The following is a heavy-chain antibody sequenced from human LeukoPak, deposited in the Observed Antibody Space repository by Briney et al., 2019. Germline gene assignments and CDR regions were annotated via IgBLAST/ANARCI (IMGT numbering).Heavy chain of an antibody. V-gene: IGHV3-7*01. J-gene: IGHJ4*02. Sequence: GGSLRLSCAASGFTLRTSWMSWVRQAPGKGLEWVGNIKQDGSETNYVDSVKGRFTISRDNAKNSLYLQMNSLRAEDTAVYYCAKDGGGPLDWGQGTLVTVSS. CDR3: AKDGGGPLD. CDR1: GFTLRTSW. D-gene: IGHD3-10*01. CDR2: IKQDGSET.